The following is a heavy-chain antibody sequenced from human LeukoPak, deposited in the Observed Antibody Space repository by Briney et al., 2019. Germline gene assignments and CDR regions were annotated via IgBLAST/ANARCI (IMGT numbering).Heavy chain of an antibody. V-gene: IGHV3-30*18. J-gene: IGHJ6*04. CDR2: ISYDGSNK. D-gene: IGHD2-2*01. Sequence: TARSLRLSCAASGFTFSSYGMHWVRQAPGKGLEWVAVISYDGSNKYYADSVKGRFTPSRDNSKNTLYLQMNSLRAKDTAVYYCAKAVVPAAIWLAELAGMDGWGKGPTVTASS. CDR1: GFTFSSYG. CDR3: AKAVVPAAIWLAELAGMDG.